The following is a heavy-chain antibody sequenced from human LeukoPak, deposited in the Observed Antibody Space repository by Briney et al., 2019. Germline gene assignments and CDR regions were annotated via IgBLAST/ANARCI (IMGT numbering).Heavy chain of an antibody. J-gene: IGHJ4*02. V-gene: IGHV4-34*01. CDR3: ARDVISSGWYVQPKSESFDY. D-gene: IGHD6-19*01. Sequence: SETLSLTCAVYGGSFSGYYWSWIRQPPGKGLEWIGEINHSGSTNYNPSLKSRVTISVDTSKNQFSLKLSSVTAADTAVYYCARDVISSGWYVQPKSESFDYWGQGTLVTVSS. CDR2: INHSGST. CDR1: GGSFSGYY.